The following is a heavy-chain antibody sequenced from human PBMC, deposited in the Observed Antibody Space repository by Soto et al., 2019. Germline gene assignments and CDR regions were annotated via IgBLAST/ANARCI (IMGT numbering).Heavy chain of an antibody. CDR3: AKDIDYDILTGYRNWFDS. CDR1: GFTFDDYG. J-gene: IGHJ5*01. D-gene: IGHD3-9*01. CDR2: ISWNSGSV. V-gene: IGHV3-9*01. Sequence: EIQLVESGGGLVQPGRSLRLSCAASGFTFDDYGMHWVRQAPGKGLEWVSGISWNSGSVCYADSVKGRFTISRDSAKNSLYLQMDSLSAEDTALYYCAKDIDYDILTGYRNWFDSWGQGTLVTVSS.